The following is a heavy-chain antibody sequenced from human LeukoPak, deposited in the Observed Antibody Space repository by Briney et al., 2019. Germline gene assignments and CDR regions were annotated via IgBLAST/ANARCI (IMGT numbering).Heavy chain of an antibody. D-gene: IGHD2-8*01. CDR3: ARDRSPYCTNGVCYLDYFDY. CDR1: GFTFDDYG. V-gene: IGHV3-20*04. CDR2: INWNGGST. Sequence: GGSLRLSCAASGFTFDDYGMSWVRQAPGKGLEWVSGINWNGGSTVYADSVKGRFTISRDNAKNSLYLQMNSLRAEDTALYYCARDRSPYCTNGVCYLDYFDYWGQGTLVTVSS. J-gene: IGHJ4*02.